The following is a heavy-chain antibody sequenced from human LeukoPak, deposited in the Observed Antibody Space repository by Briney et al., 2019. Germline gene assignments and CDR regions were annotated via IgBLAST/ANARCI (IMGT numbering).Heavy chain of an antibody. Sequence: SVKVSCKASGGTFSSYAISWVRQAPGQGLEWMGGIIPIFGTANYAQKFQGRVTITADESTSTAYMELSSLRSEDTAVYYCARGPFGANYYYYYMDVWGKGTTVTVSS. V-gene: IGHV1-69*13. CDR3: ARGPFGANYYYYYMDV. D-gene: IGHD3-3*01. J-gene: IGHJ6*03. CDR1: GGTFSSYA. CDR2: IIPIFGTA.